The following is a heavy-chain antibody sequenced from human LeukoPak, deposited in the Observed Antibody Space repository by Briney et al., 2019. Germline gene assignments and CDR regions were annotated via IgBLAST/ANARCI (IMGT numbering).Heavy chain of an antibody. Sequence: PGGSLRLSCAASGFTFSSYGMHWVRQAPGKGLEWVAFIRYDGSNKYYADSVKGRFTISRDNSKNALYLQMNSLRAEDTAVYYCAKDLLRVVPAAKGNWFDPWGQGTLVTVSS. CDR1: GFTFSSYG. CDR2: IRYDGSNK. J-gene: IGHJ5*02. D-gene: IGHD2-2*01. V-gene: IGHV3-30*02. CDR3: AKDLLRVVPAAKGNWFDP.